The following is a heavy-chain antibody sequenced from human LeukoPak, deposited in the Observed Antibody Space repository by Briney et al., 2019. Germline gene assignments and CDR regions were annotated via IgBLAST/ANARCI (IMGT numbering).Heavy chain of an antibody. J-gene: IGHJ4*02. CDR3: AREMGGDYGSGTFFDL. CDR2: ISSGGSTI. D-gene: IGHD3-10*01. V-gene: IGHV3-48*04. CDR1: GFTFSSYA. Sequence: PGGSLRLSCAASGFTFSSYAMSWVRQAPGKGLEWVSYISSGGSTIYYADSVKGRFTISRDNPKSSLYLQMNSLRAEDTAVYYCAREMGGDYGSGTFFDLWGQGNMVTVSS.